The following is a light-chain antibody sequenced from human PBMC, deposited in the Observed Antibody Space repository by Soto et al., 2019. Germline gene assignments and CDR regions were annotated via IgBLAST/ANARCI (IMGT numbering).Light chain of an antibody. J-gene: IGKJ2*01. CDR2: DAS. Sequence: DIQMTQSPSTLSASVGDRVTITCRASQSISSRLAWYQQRPGKAPKLLICDASSLQSGVPSRFSGSGSGTEFTLTITSLQPDVFATYYCHQYNSYSRYTFGQGTKLEIK. V-gene: IGKV1-5*01. CDR1: QSISSR. CDR3: HQYNSYSRYT.